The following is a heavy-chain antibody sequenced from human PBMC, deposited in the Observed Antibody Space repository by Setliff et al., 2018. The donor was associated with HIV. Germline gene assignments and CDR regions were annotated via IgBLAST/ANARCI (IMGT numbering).Heavy chain of an antibody. CDR3: ARGNTMVTDFDY. D-gene: IGHD3-10*01. J-gene: IGHJ4*02. V-gene: IGHV3-48*01. CDR1: GFTFNTYT. Sequence: GGSLRVSCAASGFTFNTYTMNWVRQAPGKGLEWLSYISDTSATISYAYSVKGRFTISRDNAKNSLYLKMNSLRAEDTAVYYCARGNTMVTDFDYWGQGTLVTVSS. CDR2: ISDTSATI.